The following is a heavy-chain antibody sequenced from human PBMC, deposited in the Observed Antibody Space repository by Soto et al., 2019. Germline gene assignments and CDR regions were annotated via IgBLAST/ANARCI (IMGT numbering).Heavy chain of an antibody. Sequence: PSETLSLTCTVSGGSISSSSYYWGWIRQPPGKGLEWIGSLYYSGSTYYNPSLKSRVTISVDTSKNQFSLKLSSVTAADTAVYYCARRGEDYYYGMDVWGQGTTVTVSS. J-gene: IGHJ6*02. CDR1: GGSISSSSYY. CDR2: LYYSGST. CDR3: ARRGEDYYYGMDV. V-gene: IGHV4-39*01.